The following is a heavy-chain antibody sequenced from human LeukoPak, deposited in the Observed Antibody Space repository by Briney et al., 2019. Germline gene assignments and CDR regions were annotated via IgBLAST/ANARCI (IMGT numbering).Heavy chain of an antibody. Sequence: GGSLRLSCAASGFTFSRYSMNWVRQAPGKGLEWVSSISSSSSFIYYADSVKGRLTISRDNAKNSLYLQMNSLRAEDTAVYYCARDPPLGSCSTISCPHLDYWGQGTLVTVSS. CDR2: ISSSSSFI. CDR1: GFTFSRYS. J-gene: IGHJ4*02. CDR3: ARDPPLGSCSTISCPHLDY. V-gene: IGHV3-21*01. D-gene: IGHD2-2*01.